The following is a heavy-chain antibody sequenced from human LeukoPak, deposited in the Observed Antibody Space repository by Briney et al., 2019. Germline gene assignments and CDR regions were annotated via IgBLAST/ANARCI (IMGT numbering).Heavy chain of an antibody. Sequence: KTSETLSLTCAVSNGSFSLYYWAWIRQPPGKGPEWIGEIDHSGDTNYNPSLQSRLTMSVDTSKKQFSLRLNSVTAADTAVYFCARGPPNGYSYGPFEYWGQGVLVTVSS. CDR3: ARGPPNGYSYGPFEY. J-gene: IGHJ4*02. CDR1: NGSFSLYY. V-gene: IGHV4-34*01. D-gene: IGHD5-18*01. CDR2: IDHSGDT.